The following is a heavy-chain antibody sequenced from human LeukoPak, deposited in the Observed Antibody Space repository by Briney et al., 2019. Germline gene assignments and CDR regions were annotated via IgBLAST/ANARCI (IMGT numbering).Heavy chain of an antibody. CDR2: INPDSGGT. D-gene: IGHD1-26*01. Sequence: GASVKVSCRGSGCTFAAYYIHWLRQAPGQGLEWMGWINPDSGGTNYAQKFQGRVTMTRDTSISTTYMELSRLRSDDTAVYYCARDFLRGSYFYWGQGTLVTVSS. J-gene: IGHJ4*02. V-gene: IGHV1-2*02. CDR3: ARDFLRGSYFY. CDR1: GCTFAAYY.